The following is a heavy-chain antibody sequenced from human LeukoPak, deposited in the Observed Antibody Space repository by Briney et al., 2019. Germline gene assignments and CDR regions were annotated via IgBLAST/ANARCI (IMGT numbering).Heavy chain of an antibody. CDR1: GGTFSSYA. CDR2: IIPIFGTA. D-gene: IGHD2-2*01. V-gene: IGHV1-69*13. J-gene: IGHJ2*01. CDR3: AREIVVVPNYWYFDL. Sequence: ASVKVSCKASGGTFSSYAISWVRQAPGQGFEWMGGIIPIFGTANYAQKFQGRVTITADESTSTAYMELSSLRSEDTAVYYCAREIVVVPNYWYFDLWGRGTLSLSPQ.